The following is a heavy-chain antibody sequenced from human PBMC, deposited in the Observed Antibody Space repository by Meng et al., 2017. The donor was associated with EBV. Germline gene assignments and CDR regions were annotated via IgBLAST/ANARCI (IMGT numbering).Heavy chain of an antibody. Sequence: QGQRVQSGAEVKKPGASVKGSCKASGDTFTGYYMHWVRQAPGQGLEWMGRINPNSGGTNYAQKFQGRVTMTRDTSISTAYMELSRLRSDDTAVYYCAKGADLAAAGTFWFDPWGQGTLVTVSS. V-gene: IGHV1-2*06. J-gene: IGHJ5*02. CDR1: GDTFTGYY. D-gene: IGHD6-13*01. CDR3: AKGADLAAAGTFWFDP. CDR2: INPNSGGT.